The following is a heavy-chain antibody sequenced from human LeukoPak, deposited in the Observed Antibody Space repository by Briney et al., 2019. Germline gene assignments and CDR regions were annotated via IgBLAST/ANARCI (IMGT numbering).Heavy chain of an antibody. CDR3: ARALYDSSGYYSHFDY. CDR1: GFTFSSYS. CDR2: ISRSSSFI. V-gene: IGHV3-21*01. J-gene: IGHJ4*02. Sequence: GGSLRLSCAASGFTFSSYSMNWVRQAPGKGLEWVSSISRSSSFIYYADSVKGRFTISRDNAKNSLYLQMNSLRAEDTAVYYCARALYDSSGYYSHFDYWGQGILVTVSS. D-gene: IGHD3-22*01.